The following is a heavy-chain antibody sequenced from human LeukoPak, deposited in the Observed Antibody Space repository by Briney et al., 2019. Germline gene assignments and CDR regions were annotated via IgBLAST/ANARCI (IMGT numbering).Heavy chain of an antibody. CDR3: AIPFMTTIYYYYMDV. CDR1: GYTFTGYY. V-gene: IGHV1-2*06. CDR2: INPNSGGT. Sequence: ASVRVSCRASGYTFTGYYMHWVRQAPEQGLEWMGRINPNSGGTNYAQKFQGRVTMTRDTSISTAYMELSRLRSDDTAVYYCAIPFMTTIYYYYMDVWGKGTTVTVSS. D-gene: IGHD5-24*01. J-gene: IGHJ6*03.